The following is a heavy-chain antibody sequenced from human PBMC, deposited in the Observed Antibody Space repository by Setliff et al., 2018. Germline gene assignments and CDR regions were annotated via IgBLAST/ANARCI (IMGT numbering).Heavy chain of an antibody. CDR1: GYPISRGFY. V-gene: IGHV4-38-2*02. Sequence: SETLSLTCTVSGYPISRGFYWSWIRQSPGKGLEWIGSVYHSGSSYQNPSLRSRIAVPVDTSKNQFSLRLNSVTAADTAVYFCARAAARAEYSDTSAYLPFDFWGLGTLVTVSS. D-gene: IGHD3-16*01. CDR3: ARAAARAEYSDTSAYLPFDF. J-gene: IGHJ4*02. CDR2: VYHSGSS.